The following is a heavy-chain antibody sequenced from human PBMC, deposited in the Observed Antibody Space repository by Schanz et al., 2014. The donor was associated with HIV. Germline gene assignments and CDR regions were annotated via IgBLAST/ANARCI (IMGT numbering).Heavy chain of an antibody. CDR3: AKDPGILPRTYFDS. CDR1: GFTFSSYS. V-gene: IGHV3-23*04. J-gene: IGHJ4*02. Sequence: VQLVESGGGLVQPGGSLKLSCAASGFTFSSYSMNWVRQAPGKGLEWVSSISGNGDSAYYADSVRGRFTISRDNSLHMLYLEMKSLRAEDTAVYYCAKDPGILPRTYFDSWGQGTPVTVSS. D-gene: IGHD2-2*02. CDR2: ISGNGDSA.